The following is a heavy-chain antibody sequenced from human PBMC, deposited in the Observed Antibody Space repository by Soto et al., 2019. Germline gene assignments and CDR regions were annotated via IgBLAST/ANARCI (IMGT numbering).Heavy chain of an antibody. CDR1: GYTFTSFY. CDR3: ARGLTSGDY. CDR2: INPNGGST. Sequence: QVQLVQSGAEVKNPGASVKVSCKASGYTFTSFYIHWVRQAPGQGLEWMSIINPNGGSTNYAQNRRGIVTLNRDTSTNTVYMELSSLRSEDTAVYYGARGLTSGDYWCQGTLVTVSA. V-gene: IGHV1-46*04. J-gene: IGHJ4*02.